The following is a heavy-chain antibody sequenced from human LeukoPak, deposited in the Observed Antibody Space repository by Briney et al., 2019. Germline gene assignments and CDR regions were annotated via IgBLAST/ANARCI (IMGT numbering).Heavy chain of an antibody. CDR1: GFTVSNSY. V-gene: IGHV3-53*01. CDR2: LYSGGGA. CDR3: VGQTHKDY. Sequence: QSGGSLRLSCAASGFTVSNSYMSWVRQAPGKGLEWVSVLYSGGGAYYTDSVRGRFTISRDSSKNTLYHQMNSLRADDTAVYYCVGQTHKDYWGQGTLVTVSS. J-gene: IGHJ4*02.